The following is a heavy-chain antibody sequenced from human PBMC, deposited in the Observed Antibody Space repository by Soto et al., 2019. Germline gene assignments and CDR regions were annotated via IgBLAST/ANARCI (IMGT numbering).Heavy chain of an antibody. D-gene: IGHD3-10*01. CDR1: GGSISSYY. Sequence: QVQLQESGPGLVKPSETLSLTCTVSGGSISSYYWSWIRQPPGKGLEWIGYIYYSGSTNYNPSLKSRVTISVDTSKNQFSLKLSSVTAADTAVYYCGAGSYYKYPLDYWGQGTLVTVSS. CDR3: GAGSYYKYPLDY. J-gene: IGHJ4*02. CDR2: IYYSGST. V-gene: IGHV4-59*01.